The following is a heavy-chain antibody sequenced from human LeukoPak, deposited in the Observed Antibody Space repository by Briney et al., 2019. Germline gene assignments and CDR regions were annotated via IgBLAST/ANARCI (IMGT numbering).Heavy chain of an antibody. V-gene: IGHV2-70*04. D-gene: IGHD3-22*01. Sequence: ESGPTLVNPTQTLTLTCTCSGFSLSTNGMRVSWIRQPPGKALEWLARIDWDDDKFYSTSLKTRLTIAKDTSKNQVVLTMTNMDPVDTATYYCARMGYYNSSAYYYGDWGQGALVTVSS. CDR1: GFSLSTNGMR. CDR3: ARMGYYNSSAYYYGD. CDR2: IDWDDDK. J-gene: IGHJ4*02.